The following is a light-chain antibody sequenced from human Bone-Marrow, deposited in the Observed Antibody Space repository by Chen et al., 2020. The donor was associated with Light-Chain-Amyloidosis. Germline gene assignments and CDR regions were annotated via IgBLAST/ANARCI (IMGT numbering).Light chain of an antibody. CDR3: STFTSSSSYV. V-gene: IGLV2-14*01. CDR2: AVS. Sequence: QSALTQPASVSGAPGQSIPISCTGTGGDVGTYNYVYWYQQHPGKAPKVMIYAVSNRPSGVSNRFSGSKSGNTASLTISGLQAEDEADYYCSTFTSSSSYVFGPGTKVTVL. CDR1: GGDVGTYNY. J-gene: IGLJ1*01.